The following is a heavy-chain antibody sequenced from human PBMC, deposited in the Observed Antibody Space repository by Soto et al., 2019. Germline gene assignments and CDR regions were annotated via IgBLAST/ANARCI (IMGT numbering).Heavy chain of an antibody. CDR2: IYWDGDK. V-gene: IGHV2-5*02. Sequence: QITLKESGPTLVTPTQPLTLTCTFSGFSLSTSGMGVHWIRQPPGKALEWLALIYWDGDKRYRPSLKSRLTITEDTAKNQVVLTMTNMDPVDTATYYCAHKASSGRIYWGQGTLVTVSS. CDR1: GFSLSTSGMG. J-gene: IGHJ4*02. CDR3: AHKASSGRIY. D-gene: IGHD1-26*01.